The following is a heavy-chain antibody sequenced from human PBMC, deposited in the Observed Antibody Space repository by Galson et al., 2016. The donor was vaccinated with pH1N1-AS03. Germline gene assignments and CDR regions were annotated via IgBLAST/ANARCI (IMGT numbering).Heavy chain of an antibody. V-gene: IGHV1-46*01. Sequence: SVKVSCKASGFTFTSYYMHWVRQAPGQGLEWMGIIHPSGGPIYAQHFQGRVSMARDTSTSTVYMELSNLRPDVTAVYYCARDGGHYGDCDYWGQGTLVTVSS. CDR3: ARDGGHYGDCDY. CDR2: IHPSGGP. CDR1: GFTFTSYY. D-gene: IGHD4-17*01. J-gene: IGHJ4*02.